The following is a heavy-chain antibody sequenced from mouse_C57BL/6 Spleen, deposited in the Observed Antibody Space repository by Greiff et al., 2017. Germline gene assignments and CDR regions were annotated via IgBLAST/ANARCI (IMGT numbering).Heavy chain of an antibody. V-gene: IGHV8-8*01. J-gene: IGHJ2*01. CDR2: IWWDDDK. CDR1: GFSLSTFGMG. Sequence: ESGPGILQPSQTLSLTCSFSGFSLSTFGMGVGWIRQPSGKGLEWLAHIWWDDDKYYNPALKSRLTISKDTSKNQVFLKIANVDTADTATYYCARIDYYGSSSYYFDYWGQGTTLTVSS. CDR3: ARIDYYGSSSYYFDY. D-gene: IGHD1-1*01.